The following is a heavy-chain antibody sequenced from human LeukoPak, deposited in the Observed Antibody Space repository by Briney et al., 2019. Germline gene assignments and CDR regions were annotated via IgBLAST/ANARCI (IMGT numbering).Heavy chain of an antibody. CDR1: GGSISSYY. V-gene: IGHV4-59*08. Sequence: SETLSLTCTASGGSISSYYWSWIRQPPGKGLEWIGYIYYSGSTNFNPSLKSRVTISVDTSKNQFSLKLSSVTAADTAVYYCARLGSTVVWDYYYGMDVWGQGTTVTVSS. CDR2: IYYSGST. D-gene: IGHD4-23*01. J-gene: IGHJ6*02. CDR3: ARLGSTVVWDYYYGMDV.